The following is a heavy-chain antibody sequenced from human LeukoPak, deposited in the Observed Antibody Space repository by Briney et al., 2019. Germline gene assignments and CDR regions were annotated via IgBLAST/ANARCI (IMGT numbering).Heavy chain of an antibody. CDR2: IYTSGST. CDR3: ARDAAYGSGNYYGMDV. CDR1: GGSISSYY. J-gene: IGHJ6*02. V-gene: IGHV4-4*07. D-gene: IGHD3-10*01. Sequence: PSETLSLTCTVSGGSISSYYWSWIRQPAGKGLEWIGRIYTSGSTNYNPSLKSRVTMSVDTSKNQFSLKLSSVTAEDTAIYYCARDAAYGSGNYYGMDVWGQGTTVTVSS.